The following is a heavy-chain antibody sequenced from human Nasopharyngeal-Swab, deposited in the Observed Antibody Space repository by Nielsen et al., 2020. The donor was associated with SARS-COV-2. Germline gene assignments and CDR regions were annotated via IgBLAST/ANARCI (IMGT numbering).Heavy chain of an antibody. D-gene: IGHD6-19*01. CDR2: MTPKTGYT. CDR1: GYTFTSYD. Sequence: SVTVSCQASGYTFTSYDINWVRQASGQGPEWMGWMTPKTGYTGYAQKFQGRVTMTWNTSISTAYMDLSSLTSEDTAVYYCARGGPVAFDYWGQGSLVIVSS. CDR3: ARGGPVAFDY. J-gene: IGHJ4*02. V-gene: IGHV1-8*02.